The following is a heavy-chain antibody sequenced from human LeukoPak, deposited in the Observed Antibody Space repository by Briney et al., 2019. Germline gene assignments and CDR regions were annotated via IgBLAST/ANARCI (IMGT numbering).Heavy chain of an antibody. CDR3: AKEWGYSYGLYFDY. CDR2: ISYDGSNK. J-gene: IGHJ4*02. Sequence: GGSLRLSCAASGFTFSSYAMHWVRQAPGKGLEWVAVISYDGSNKYYADSVKGRFTISRDNSKNTLYLQMNSLRAEDTAVYYCAKEWGYSYGLYFDYWGQGTLVTVSS. V-gene: IGHV3-30-3*01. CDR1: GFTFSSYA. D-gene: IGHD5-18*01.